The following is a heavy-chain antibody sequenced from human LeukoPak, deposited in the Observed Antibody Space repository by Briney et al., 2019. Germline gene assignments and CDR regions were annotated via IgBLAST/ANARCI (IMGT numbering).Heavy chain of an antibody. D-gene: IGHD1-26*01. V-gene: IGHV3-23*01. Sequence: GGSLRLSCAASGFTFSSYAMSWVRQAPGKGLEWVSTISGSGGSTNYADSVKGRFTISRDNSKNTLYLQMNSLRAEDTAVYYCAKDFVVDATGYYFDYWGQGTLVTVSS. J-gene: IGHJ4*02. CDR2: ISGSGGST. CDR1: GFTFSSYA. CDR3: AKDFVVDATGYYFDY.